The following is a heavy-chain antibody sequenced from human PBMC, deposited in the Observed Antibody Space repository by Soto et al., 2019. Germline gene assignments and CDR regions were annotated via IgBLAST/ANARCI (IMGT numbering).Heavy chain of an antibody. CDR2: VSTIGST. CDR3: ARTNDSSGYYFGRLYYFDY. J-gene: IGHJ4*02. CDR1: GYSITNYD. V-gene: IGHV4-59*01. D-gene: IGHD3-22*01. Sequence: PSETLSLTCIVSGYSITNYDWTWIRQPPGKGLEWIGYVSTIGSTDFNPSLKSRVTISVDTSKNQFSLKLSSVTAADTAVYYCARTNDSSGYYFGRLYYFDYWGQGTLVTVSS.